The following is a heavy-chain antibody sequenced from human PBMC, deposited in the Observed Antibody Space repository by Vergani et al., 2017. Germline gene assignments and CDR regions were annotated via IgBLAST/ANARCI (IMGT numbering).Heavy chain of an antibody. CDR2: IWYDGSNK. J-gene: IGHJ4*02. D-gene: IGHD3-3*01. Sequence: QVQLVESGGGVVQPGRSLRLSCAASGFTFSSYGMHWVRQAPGKGLEWVAVIWYDGSNKYYADSVKGRFTISRDNSKNTLYLQMNSLRAEDTAVYYCARSGVSGYLDYWGQRTLVTVSS. V-gene: IGHV3-33*01. CDR3: ARSGVSGYLDY. CDR1: GFTFSSYG.